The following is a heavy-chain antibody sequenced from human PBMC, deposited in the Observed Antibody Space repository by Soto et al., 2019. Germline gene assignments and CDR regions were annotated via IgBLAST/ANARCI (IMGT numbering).Heavy chain of an antibody. CDR1: GGSISSYY. J-gene: IGHJ3*02. CDR2: IYYSGST. Sequence: QVQLQESGPGLVKPSETLSLTCTVSGGSISSYYWSWIRQPPGKGLEWIGYIYYSGSTNYNPSLKSRVTISVDTSKNQFSLKLSSVTAADTAVYYCARDLRYYGSDAFDIWGQGTMVTVSS. CDR3: ARDLRYYGSDAFDI. D-gene: IGHD3-10*01. V-gene: IGHV4-59*01.